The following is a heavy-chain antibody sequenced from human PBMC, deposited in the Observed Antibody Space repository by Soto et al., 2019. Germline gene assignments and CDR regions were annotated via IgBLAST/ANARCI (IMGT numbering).Heavy chain of an antibody. D-gene: IGHD4-17*01. CDR1: GDSISNYY. Sequence: ETLSLTCTVSGDSISNYYWTWIRQPPGKGLEWIGYLYYTGNVDYNPSLKSRVTMSLDTSNNQFSLKLTSVTAADTAVYYCARVFTVTTYAFDIWGQGTMVTVSS. CDR2: LYYTGNV. V-gene: IGHV4-59*01. J-gene: IGHJ3*02. CDR3: ARVFTVTTYAFDI.